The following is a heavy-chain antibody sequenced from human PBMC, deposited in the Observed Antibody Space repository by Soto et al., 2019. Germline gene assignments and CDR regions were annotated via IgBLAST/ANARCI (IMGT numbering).Heavy chain of an antibody. CDR1: GYSFTSYW. CDR2: IYPGHSDT. CDR3: ARGYNWNNYYYYYMDV. Sequence: GESLKISCKGSGYSFTSYWIGWVRQMPGKGLEWMGIIYPGHSDTRYSPSFQGQVTISADKSISTAYLQWSSLKASDTAMYYCARGYNWNNYYYYYMDVWGKGTTVTVSS. J-gene: IGHJ6*03. D-gene: IGHD1-20*01. V-gene: IGHV5-51*01.